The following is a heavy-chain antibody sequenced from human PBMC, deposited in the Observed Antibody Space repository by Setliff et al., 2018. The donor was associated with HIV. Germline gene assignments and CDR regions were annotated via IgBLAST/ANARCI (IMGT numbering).Heavy chain of an antibody. CDR3: ARDTCDTPSCYAGPRFVY. V-gene: IGHV3-7*01. J-gene: IGHJ4*02. Sequence: LRLSCAASRFDFNNYWMSWVRQAPGKRPEWVANIKGDGSETYYVDSVKGRFTISRDNAKNSLFLQMNSLRVEDTAVYYCARDTCDTPSCYAGPRFVYWGQGNLVTVS. CDR1: RFDFNNYW. CDR2: IKGDGSET. D-gene: IGHD2-2*01.